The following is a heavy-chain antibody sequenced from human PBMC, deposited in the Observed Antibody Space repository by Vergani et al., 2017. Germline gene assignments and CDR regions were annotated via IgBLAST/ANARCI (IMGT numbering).Heavy chain of an antibody. D-gene: IGHD3-10*02. V-gene: IGHV4-59*01. CDR2: VYYTGFT. CDR1: GAAIKDFY. Sequence: QVQLQESCPGLVKPSETLSLTCTVSGAAIKDFYWSWFRQPPGKGLEWVGYVYYTGFTTYNPSLKSRVTISVDTSNNQYSLGMTSLTAADTAIYYCARDRDLCCRSTTSCHNWFDPWGQGSLVTVSS. J-gene: IGHJ5*02. CDR3: ARDRDLCCRSTTSCHNWFDP.